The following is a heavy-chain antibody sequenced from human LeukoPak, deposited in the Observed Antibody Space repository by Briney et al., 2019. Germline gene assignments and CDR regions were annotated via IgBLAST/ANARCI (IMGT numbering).Heavy chain of an antibody. D-gene: IGHD6-13*01. Sequence: DSVKVSCKASGYTFSGYHIHWVRQAPGQGLEWMTWISGNNGNTDFAKNFQGRVTMTTDTSTTTVYMELRSLKSDDTAVYFCARGGRDSSSWFFDYWGQGTLVTVSS. J-gene: IGHJ4*02. V-gene: IGHV1-18*04. CDR3: ARGGRDSSSWFFDY. CDR2: ISGNNGNT. CDR1: GYTFSGYH.